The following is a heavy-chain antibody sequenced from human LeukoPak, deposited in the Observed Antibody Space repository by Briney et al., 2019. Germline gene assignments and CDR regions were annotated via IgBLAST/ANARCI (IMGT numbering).Heavy chain of an antibody. Sequence: GGSLRLSCAASGFTFSNYSMNWVRQAPGKGLEWVSSISSSSSHIYYADSVKGRFTISRDNSKNTLYLQMNSLRAEDTAVYYCAKDPSWRLIAVPYWGQGTLVTVSS. D-gene: IGHD6-19*01. J-gene: IGHJ4*02. V-gene: IGHV3-21*04. CDR2: ISSSSSHI. CDR3: AKDPSWRLIAVPY. CDR1: GFTFSNYS.